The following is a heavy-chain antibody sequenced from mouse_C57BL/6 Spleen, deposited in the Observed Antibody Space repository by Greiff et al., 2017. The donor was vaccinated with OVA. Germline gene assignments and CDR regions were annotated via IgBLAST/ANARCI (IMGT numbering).Heavy chain of an antibody. CDR3: ASSEFAY. CDR1: GYSFTGYY. J-gene: IGHJ3*01. V-gene: IGHV1-42*01. CDR2: FNPSTGGT. Sequence: VQLQQSGPELVKPGASVKISCKASGYSFTGYYMNWVKQSPEKSLEWIGEFNPSTGGTTYNQKFKAKATLNVDKSSSTAYMQLKSLTSEDSAVYYCASSEFAYWGQGTLVTVAA.